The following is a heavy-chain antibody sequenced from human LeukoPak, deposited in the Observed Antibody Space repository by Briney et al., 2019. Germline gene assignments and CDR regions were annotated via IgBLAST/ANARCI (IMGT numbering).Heavy chain of an antibody. D-gene: IGHD1-26*01. CDR2: ISSSSSYI. V-gene: IGHV3-21*01. J-gene: IGHJ6*02. Sequence: SGGSLRLSCAASGFTFSSYSMNWVRQAPGKGLDWVSSISSSSSYIYYADSVKGRFTISRDNAKNSLYLQMNSLRAEDTAVYYCAREGLVGATDYYYYGMDVWGQGTTVTVSS. CDR1: GFTFSSYS. CDR3: AREGLVGATDYYYYGMDV.